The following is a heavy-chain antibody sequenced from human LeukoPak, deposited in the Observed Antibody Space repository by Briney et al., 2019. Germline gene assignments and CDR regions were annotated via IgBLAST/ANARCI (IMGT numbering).Heavy chain of an antibody. CDR1: GFTFSSYS. D-gene: IGHD6-19*01. CDR2: ISSSSSYI. CDR3: ARGVGSIAVAGTETDAFDI. V-gene: IGHV3-21*01. J-gene: IGHJ3*02. Sequence: RTGGSLRLSCAASGFTFSSYSMNWVRQAPGKGLEWVSSISSSSSYIYYADSVKGRFTISRDNAKNSLYLQMNSLRAGDTAVYYCARGVGSIAVAGTETDAFDIWGQGTMVTVSS.